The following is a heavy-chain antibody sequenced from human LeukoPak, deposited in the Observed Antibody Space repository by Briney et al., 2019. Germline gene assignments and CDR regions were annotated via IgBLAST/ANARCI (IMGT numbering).Heavy chain of an antibody. CDR3: ARGRVSAFDI. D-gene: IGHD2-8*01. CDR1: GDSVSSNSVA. CDR2: TYYRSKWYI. J-gene: IGHJ3*02. Sequence: SQTLLLTCAISGDSVSSNSVAWNWIRQSPSRGPEWLRRTYYRSKWYIDYADSVKSRITISPDTSKNQFSLQLNSMTPEDTAIYYCARGRVSAFDIWGQGTMVTVSS. V-gene: IGHV6-1*01.